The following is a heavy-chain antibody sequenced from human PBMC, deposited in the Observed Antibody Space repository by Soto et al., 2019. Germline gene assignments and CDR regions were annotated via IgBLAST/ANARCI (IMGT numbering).Heavy chain of an antibody. Sequence: SETLSLTCTVSGGSISSGDYYWSWIRQPPGKGLEWIGYIYYSGSTYYNPSLKSRVTISVDTSKNQFSLKLSSVTAADTAVYYCARETSSGYYVPGRFDPWGQGTLVTVSS. CDR1: GGSISSGDYY. CDR2: IYYSGST. CDR3: ARETSSGYYVPGRFDP. V-gene: IGHV4-30-4*01. D-gene: IGHD3-22*01. J-gene: IGHJ5*02.